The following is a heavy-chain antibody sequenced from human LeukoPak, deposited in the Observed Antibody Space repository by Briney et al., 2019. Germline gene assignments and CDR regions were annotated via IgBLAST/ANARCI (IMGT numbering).Heavy chain of an antibody. V-gene: IGHV3-30*18. Sequence: GRSLRLSCAASGFTFSSYGMHWVRQAPGKGLEWVAVISYDGSNKYYADSVKGRFTISRDNSKNTLYLQMNSLRAEDTAVYYCAKDEPRFASDAFDIWGQGTMVTVSS. CDR1: GFTFSSYG. CDR3: AKDEPRFASDAFDI. D-gene: IGHD3-10*01. J-gene: IGHJ3*02. CDR2: ISYDGSNK.